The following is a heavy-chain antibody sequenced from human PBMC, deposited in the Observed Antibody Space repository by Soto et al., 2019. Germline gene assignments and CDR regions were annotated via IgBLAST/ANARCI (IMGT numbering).Heavy chain of an antibody. CDR1: GGSISSGYYY. V-gene: IGHV4-30-4*01. J-gene: IGHJ6*02. Sequence: TLSLTCTVSGGSISSGYYYWSWIRQPPGKGLEWIGYIYYSGSTYYNPSLKSRVTISVDTSKNQFSLKLSSVTAADTAVYYCAKGTGTTSTYYYYGMDVWGQGTTVTVSS. CDR3: AKGTGTTSTYYYYGMDV. D-gene: IGHD1-1*01. CDR2: IYYSGST.